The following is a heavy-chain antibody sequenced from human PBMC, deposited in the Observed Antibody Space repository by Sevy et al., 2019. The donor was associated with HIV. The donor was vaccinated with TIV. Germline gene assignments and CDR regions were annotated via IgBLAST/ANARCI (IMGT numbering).Heavy chain of an antibody. J-gene: IGHJ4*02. CDR2: ISDSAYNT. D-gene: IGHD5-12*01. CDR3: TKDEAYTVATSYYFDY. Sequence: GGSRLSCAASGFTFSNYAMSWVRQAPGKGLEWVSGISDSAYNTYYADSVKGRFTISRDNSKNSLYLQMNSLRAEDTAVYYCTKDEAYTVATSYYFDYWGQRTLVTVSS. V-gene: IGHV3-23*01. CDR1: GFTFSNYA.